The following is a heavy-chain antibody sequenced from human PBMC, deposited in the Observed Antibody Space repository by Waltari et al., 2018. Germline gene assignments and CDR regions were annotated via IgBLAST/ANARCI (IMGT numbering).Heavy chain of an antibody. CDR3: ARTKYSSSFDHLDY. CDR2: MNPNSGNT. Sequence: QVQLVQSGAEVKKPGASVKVSCKASGYTFTSYDINWVRQATGQGLEWMGWMNPNSGNTGYAQKFQGRATITTDESTITAYMELSSLRSEDTAVYYCARTKYSSSFDHLDYWGHGTLVTVSS. D-gene: IGHD6-6*01. J-gene: IGHJ4*01. CDR1: GYTFTSYD. V-gene: IGHV1-8*03.